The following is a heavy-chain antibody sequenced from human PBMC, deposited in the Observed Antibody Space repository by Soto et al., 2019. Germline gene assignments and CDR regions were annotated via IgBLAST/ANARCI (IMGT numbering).Heavy chain of an antibody. V-gene: IGHV4-31*03. J-gene: IGHJ4*02. CDR2: IYYSGST. D-gene: IGHD1-1*01. CDR1: GGSISSGGYY. CDR3: ARLHRYVTLHY. Sequence: QVQLQESGPGLVKPSQTLSLTCTVSGGSISSGGYYWSWIRQHPGKGVEWIGYIYYSGSTSYNPSLKSRFTISVDTSKTQFSLKLSSVTAADTAVYYCARLHRYVTLHYWGQGTLVTVSS.